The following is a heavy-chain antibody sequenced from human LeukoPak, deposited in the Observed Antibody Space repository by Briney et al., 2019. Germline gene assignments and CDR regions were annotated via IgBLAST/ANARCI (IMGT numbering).Heavy chain of an antibody. CDR3: TRHDWGSESRKFDY. V-gene: IGHV3-23*01. D-gene: IGHD7-27*01. J-gene: IGHJ4*02. Sequence: GGSLRLSCAASGFTFSSYAMSWVRQAPGKGLEWVSAISGSGGSTYYADSVKGRFTISRDNSKNTAYLQMNSLKTEDTAVYYCTRHDWGSESRKFDYWGQGTLVTVSS. CDR1: GFTFSSYA. CDR2: ISGSGGST.